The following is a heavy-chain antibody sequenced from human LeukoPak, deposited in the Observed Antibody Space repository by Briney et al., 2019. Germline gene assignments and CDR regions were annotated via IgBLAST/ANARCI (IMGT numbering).Heavy chain of an antibody. CDR3: AKDAVGATNSSAY. Sequence: GRSLRLSCAASAFTFSSYAMICVRQAPGKGLEGVSGMSGNWGSTYYADSVKGRFTISRNNSKNTLYLQMNSLRADETAVSYCAKDAVGATNSSAYWGQGSLATVSS. J-gene: IGHJ4*02. CDR2: MSGNWGST. CDR1: AFTFSSYA. D-gene: IGHD1-26*01. V-gene: IGHV3-23*01.